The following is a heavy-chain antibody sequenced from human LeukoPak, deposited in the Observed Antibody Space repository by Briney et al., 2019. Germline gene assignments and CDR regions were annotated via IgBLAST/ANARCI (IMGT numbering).Heavy chain of an antibody. D-gene: IGHD5-18*01. J-gene: IGHJ6*02. Sequence: GGSLRLSCTGSGFTFGDHAMSWVRQAPGKGLEWVGFIRSKAYRVTTEYAASVKGRFTISRDDSASIAYLQMNSLRTEDTAVYYCARGPIQLWIHNAMDVWGQGTTVTVSS. CDR2: IRSKAYRVTT. CDR3: ARGPIQLWIHNAMDV. CDR1: GFTFGDHA. V-gene: IGHV3-49*04.